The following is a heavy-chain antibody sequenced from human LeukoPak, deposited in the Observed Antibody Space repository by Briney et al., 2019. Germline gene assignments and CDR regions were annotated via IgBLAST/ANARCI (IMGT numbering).Heavy chain of an antibody. Sequence: GGSLRLSCAASGFTFSSYAMHWVRQAPGKGLEWVAVISYDGSNKYYADSVKGRFTTSRDNSKNTLYLQMNSLRAEDTAVYYCARAGMFDYYDSSGYYFIPDYWGQGTLVTVSS. D-gene: IGHD3-22*01. V-gene: IGHV3-30*04. CDR2: ISYDGSNK. CDR3: ARAGMFDYYDSSGYYFIPDY. CDR1: GFTFSSYA. J-gene: IGHJ4*02.